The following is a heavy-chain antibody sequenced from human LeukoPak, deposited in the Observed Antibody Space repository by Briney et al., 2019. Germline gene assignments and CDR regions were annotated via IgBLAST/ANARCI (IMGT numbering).Heavy chain of an antibody. CDR1: GYTFTDYY. Sequence: GASVKVSCKASGYTFTDYYMHWVRQAPGQGLEWMGWINPNSGGTNYAQKFQDRVTMTRDTSISTAYMELSRLRSDDTAVYYCAPTNDYYYYFDYWGQGTLVTVSS. CDR3: APTNDYYYYFDY. CDR2: INPNSGGT. D-gene: IGHD2-8*01. V-gene: IGHV1-2*02. J-gene: IGHJ4*02.